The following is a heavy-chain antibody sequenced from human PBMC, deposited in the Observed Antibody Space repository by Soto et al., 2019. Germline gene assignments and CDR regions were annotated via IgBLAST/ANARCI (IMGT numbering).Heavy chain of an antibody. CDR3: AKPEVAATPYYFDY. Sequence: GGSLRLSCAASGLTVSDKYMNWVRQAPGKGLEWVSVIYTSGTTYYADSVKGRFTISRDNSKNTLYLQMNSLRAEDTAVYYCAKPEVAATPYYFDYWGQGTLVTVSS. V-gene: IGHV3-53*01. J-gene: IGHJ4*02. CDR2: IYTSGTT. CDR1: GLTVSDKY. D-gene: IGHD2-15*01.